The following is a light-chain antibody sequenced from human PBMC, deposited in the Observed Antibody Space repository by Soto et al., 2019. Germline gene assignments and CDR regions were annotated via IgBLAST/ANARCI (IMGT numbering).Light chain of an antibody. CDR1: SSDVGAYNY. Sequence: QSALTQPASVTGSPGQSITISCTGTSSDVGAYNYVSWYQQHPGKAPQPMIYEVSNRPSGVSNRFSGSKSGNTASLTISGRQAEDEADYYCSSYTTSSTLVFGTGTKVTVL. CDR3: SSYTTSSTLV. CDR2: EVS. V-gene: IGLV2-14*01. J-gene: IGLJ1*01.